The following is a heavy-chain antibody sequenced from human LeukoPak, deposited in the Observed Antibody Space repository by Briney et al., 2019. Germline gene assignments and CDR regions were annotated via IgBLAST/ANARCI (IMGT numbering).Heavy chain of an antibody. J-gene: IGHJ3*02. Sequence: GGSLRLSCAASGFTFSSYAMSWVRQAPGKGLEWVSAISGSGGSTYYADSVKGRFTISRDNSKNTLYLQMNSLRAEDTAVYYCAKLPVLRFLEDSKDAFDIWGQGTMVTVSS. D-gene: IGHD3-3*01. CDR3: AKLPVLRFLEDSKDAFDI. CDR1: GFTFSSYA. CDR2: ISGSGGST. V-gene: IGHV3-23*01.